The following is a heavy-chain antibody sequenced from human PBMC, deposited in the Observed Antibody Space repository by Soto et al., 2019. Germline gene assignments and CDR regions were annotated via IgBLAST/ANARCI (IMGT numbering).Heavy chain of an antibody. CDR3: ARPVLMDTGVRYYYGMDV. Sequence: SVKVSCKASGGTFSSYAMNWVRQAPGQGLEWMGGIIPMFGTADYAQKFQARVTITADESTSTAYMELSSLTSEDTAVYYCARPVLMDTGVRYYYGMDVWGQGTTVTVSS. V-gene: IGHV1-69*13. J-gene: IGHJ6*02. D-gene: IGHD5-18*01. CDR2: IIPMFGTA. CDR1: GGTFSSYA.